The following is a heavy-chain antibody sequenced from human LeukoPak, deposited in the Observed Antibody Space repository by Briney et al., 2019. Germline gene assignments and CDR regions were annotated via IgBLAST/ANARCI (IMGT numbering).Heavy chain of an antibody. CDR2: ICYSGST. CDR3: ARVVSDYYGSGKSTTYYFDY. CDR1: GGSISSSSYY. D-gene: IGHD3-10*01. V-gene: IGHV4-39*07. Sequence: SETLSLTCTVSGGSISSSSYYWGWIRQPPGKGLEWIGSICYSGSTNYNPSLKSRVTISVDTSKNQFSLKLSSVTAADTAVYYCARVVSDYYGSGKSTTYYFDYWGQGTLVTVSS. J-gene: IGHJ4*02.